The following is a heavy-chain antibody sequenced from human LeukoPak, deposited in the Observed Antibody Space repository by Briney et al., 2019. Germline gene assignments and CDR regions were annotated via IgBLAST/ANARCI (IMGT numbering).Heavy chain of an antibody. D-gene: IGHD3-9*01. Sequence: ASVKVSCKASGYTFTSYYMHWVRQATGQGLEWIGIINPSGGSTSYAQKFQGRVTMTRDTSTSTVYMELSSLRSGDTAVYYCARGGPYYDILTGLNWFDPWGQGTLVTVSS. CDR1: GYTFTSYY. V-gene: IGHV1-46*01. CDR2: INPSGGST. J-gene: IGHJ5*02. CDR3: ARGGPYYDILTGLNWFDP.